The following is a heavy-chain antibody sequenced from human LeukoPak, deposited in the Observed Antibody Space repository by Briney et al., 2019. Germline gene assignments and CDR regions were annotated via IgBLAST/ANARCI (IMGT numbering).Heavy chain of an antibody. V-gene: IGHV1-18*01. D-gene: IGHD2-21*02. CDR2: ISAYNGNT. CDR3: AIESDVYCGGDCYVDGMDV. J-gene: IGHJ6*02. CDR1: GYTFTSYG. Sequence: RWASVKVSCKASGYTFTSYGISWVRQAPGQGLEWMGWISAYNGNTNHAQKLQGRVTMTTDTSTSTAYMELRSLRSDDTAVYYCAIESDVYCGGDCYVDGMDVWGQGTTVTVSS.